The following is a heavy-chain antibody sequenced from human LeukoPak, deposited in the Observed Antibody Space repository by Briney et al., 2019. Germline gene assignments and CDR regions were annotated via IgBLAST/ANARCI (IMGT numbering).Heavy chain of an antibody. CDR2: IYNGGVT. Sequence: GGSLRLSCAASGFSLSNNYMSWVRQAPGKGPEWVAVIYNGGVTYYADSVKGRFTISRDDSKNTLYLQMNSLRVDDTAVYCCARDRDYYGSGSPDYWGQGTLVTVSS. V-gene: IGHV3-66*01. D-gene: IGHD3-10*01. CDR3: ARDRDYYGSGSPDY. J-gene: IGHJ4*02. CDR1: GFSLSNNY.